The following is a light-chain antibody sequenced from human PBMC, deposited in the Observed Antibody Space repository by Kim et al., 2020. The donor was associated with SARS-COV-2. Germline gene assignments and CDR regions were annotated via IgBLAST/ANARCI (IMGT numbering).Light chain of an antibody. V-gene: IGLV2-14*03. CDR2: DVS. CDR1: SSDVGAYNY. Sequence: GQSMTISCTGTSSDVGAYNYVSWYQQHPGKAPKRMIYDVSNRPSGVSNRFSGSKSGNTASLTISGLQAEDEADYYCSSYTSSRTLVFGGGTQLTVL. CDR3: SSYTSSRTLV. J-gene: IGLJ2*01.